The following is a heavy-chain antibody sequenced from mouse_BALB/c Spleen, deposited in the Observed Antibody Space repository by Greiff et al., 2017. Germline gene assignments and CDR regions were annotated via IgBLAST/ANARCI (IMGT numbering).Heavy chain of an antibody. CDR2: INPSNGRT. V-gene: IGHV1S81*02. J-gene: IGHJ3*01. Sequence: QVQLQQPGAELVKPGASVKLSCKASGYTFTSYWMHWVKQRPGQGLEWIGEINPSNGRTNYNEKFKSKATLTVDKSSSTAYMQLSSLTSEDSAVYYCARDWDPAYWGQGTLVTVSA. D-gene: IGHD4-1*01. CDR1: GYTFTSYW. CDR3: ARDWDPAY.